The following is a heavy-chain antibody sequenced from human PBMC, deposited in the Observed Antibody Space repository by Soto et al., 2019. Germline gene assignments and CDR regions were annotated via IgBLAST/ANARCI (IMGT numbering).Heavy chain of an antibody. Sequence: SETLSLTCTVSGGSISSYYWSWIRQPPGKGLEWIGYIYYSGSTNYNPSLKSRVTISVDTSKNQFSLKLSSVTAADTAVYYCARVLASTISVGNFDYWGQGTLVTVSS. CDR2: IYYSGST. CDR1: GGSISSYY. V-gene: IGHV4-59*01. J-gene: IGHJ4*02. D-gene: IGHD3-3*01. CDR3: ARVLASTISVGNFDY.